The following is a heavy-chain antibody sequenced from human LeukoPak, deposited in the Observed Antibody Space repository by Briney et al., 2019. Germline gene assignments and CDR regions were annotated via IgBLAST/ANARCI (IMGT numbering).Heavy chain of an antibody. V-gene: IGHV4-59*01. CDR2: IYYNGLT. J-gene: IGHJ4*01. D-gene: IGHD4-17*01. Sequence: SETLSLTCAVYGGSFSGYYWTWIRQTPGKGLDWIGYIYYNGLTSYNPSLRSRVSLSVDTAKNQLSLKLTSMTAADTAVYYCTREVSTVTFDYWGHGTLVTVSS. CDR1: GGSFSGYY. CDR3: TREVSTVTFDY.